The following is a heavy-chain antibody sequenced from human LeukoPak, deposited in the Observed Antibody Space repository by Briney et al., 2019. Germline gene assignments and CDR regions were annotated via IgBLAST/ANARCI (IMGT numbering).Heavy chain of an antibody. V-gene: IGHV4-59*02. Sequence: SETLSLTCTVSGDSVSSYYWSWIRQPPGKGLEWIGYIYYSGSTNYNPSLKSRVTTSVGTSKNQFSLKLTSVTAAYTAVYYCARAGSSWSFDYWGQGTLVTVSS. CDR2: IYYSGST. J-gene: IGHJ4*02. D-gene: IGHD6-13*01. CDR1: GDSVSSYY. CDR3: ARAGSSWSFDY.